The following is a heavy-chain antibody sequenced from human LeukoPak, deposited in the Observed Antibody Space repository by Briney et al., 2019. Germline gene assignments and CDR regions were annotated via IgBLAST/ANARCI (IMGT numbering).Heavy chain of an antibody. D-gene: IGHD3-10*01. V-gene: IGHV4-59*01. CDR1: GGSISSYY. CDR3: ARVLWFGEFYSMDV. Sequence: PSETLSLTCTVSGGSISSYYWSWIRQPPGKGLEWIGYIYYSGSTNYNPSLKSRVTISVDTSKNQFSLKLSSVTAADTAVYYCARVLWFGEFYSMDVWGQGTTVTVSS. CDR2: IYYSGST. J-gene: IGHJ6*02.